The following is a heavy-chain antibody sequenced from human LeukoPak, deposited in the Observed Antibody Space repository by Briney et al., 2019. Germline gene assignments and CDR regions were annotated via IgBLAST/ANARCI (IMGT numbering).Heavy chain of an antibody. CDR2: ISSSSSTI. V-gene: IGHV3-48*01. CDR3: ARDRRSGSYGGMFDY. D-gene: IGHD3-10*01. CDR1: GFTFSSYS. Sequence: PGGSLRLSCAASGFTFSSYSMNWVRQAPGKGLEWVSYISSSSSTIYYADSVKGRFIISRGNAKNSLYLQMNSLRAEDTAVYYCARDRRSGSYGGMFDYWGQGTLVTVSS. J-gene: IGHJ4*02.